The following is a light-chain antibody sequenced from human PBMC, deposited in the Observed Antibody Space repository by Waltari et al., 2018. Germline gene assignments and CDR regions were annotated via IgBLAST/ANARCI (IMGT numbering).Light chain of an antibody. CDR2: DDS. CDR3: QVWDSSSDLYV. CDR1: NIGSKR. V-gene: IGLV3-21*02. J-gene: IGLJ1*01. Sequence: SYVLTQPPSVSVAPGQTARTTWGGNNIGSKRVHWYQRKPGQAPVLVVYDDSHRPQRIPERFSGSNSGNTATLTISRVEAGDEADYYCQVWDSSSDLYVFGTGTKVTVL.